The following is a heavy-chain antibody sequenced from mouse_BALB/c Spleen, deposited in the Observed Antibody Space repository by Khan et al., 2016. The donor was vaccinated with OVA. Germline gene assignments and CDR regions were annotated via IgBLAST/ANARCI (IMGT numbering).Heavy chain of an antibody. CDR1: GYSITSDYA. D-gene: IGHD1-1*01. Sequence: EVQLQESGPGLVKPSQSLSLTCTVTGYSITSDYAWNWLRQFPGNKLEWMGYISYSGRTSYNPSLKSRISITRASSKTQFFLLLNSVTAEDTATYYCARSVTITTVVATDFDYWGQGTTRTVSS. CDR3: ARSVTITTVVATDFDY. J-gene: IGHJ2*01. V-gene: IGHV3-2*02. CDR2: ISYSGRT.